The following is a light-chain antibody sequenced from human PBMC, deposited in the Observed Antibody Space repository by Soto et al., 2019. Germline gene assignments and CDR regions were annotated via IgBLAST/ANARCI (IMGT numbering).Light chain of an antibody. Sequence: DILMTQSPSSLSASVGDRVTITCRASQSISSHLNWYQQKPGKAPKVLIYAASRLQSGVPSRFSGRAALTETTRTISSQQPENFASHYSQQYNRNSFGQGTKVDIK. CDR2: AAS. CDR3: QQYNRNS. CDR1: QSISSH. V-gene: IGKV1-16*01. J-gene: IGKJ1*01.